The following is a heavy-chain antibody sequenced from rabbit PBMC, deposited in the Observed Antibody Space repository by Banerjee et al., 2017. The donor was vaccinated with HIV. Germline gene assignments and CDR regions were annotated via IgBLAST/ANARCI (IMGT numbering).Heavy chain of an antibody. J-gene: IGHJ6*01. V-gene: IGHV1S45*01. CDR2: INTVNNGD. CDR1: GFSFSSTYY. Sequence: QEQLEESGGDLVKPEGSLTLTCTVSGFSFSSTYYISWVRQAPGKGLEWIGYINTVNNGDYYASWAKGRFTISKTSSTTVTLQMTSLTVADTATYFCARGDDSNSYYDLWGPGTLVTVS. CDR3: ARGDDSNSYYDL. D-gene: IGHD8-1*01.